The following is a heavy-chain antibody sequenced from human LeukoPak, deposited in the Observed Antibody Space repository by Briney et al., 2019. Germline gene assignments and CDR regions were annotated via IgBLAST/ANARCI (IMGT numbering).Heavy chain of an antibody. D-gene: IGHD2-2*01. CDR2: IYSGGST. Sequence: GGSLRLSCAASVLTVSSNYISWVRQAPGKGLEGVSVIYSGGSTYYADSAKGRFTISRDNSKNTLYLQMNSLRAEDTAVYYCARADYQLLSPSYNWFDPWGQGTLVTVSS. J-gene: IGHJ5*02. CDR1: VLTVSSNY. V-gene: IGHV3-66*01. CDR3: ARADYQLLSPSYNWFDP.